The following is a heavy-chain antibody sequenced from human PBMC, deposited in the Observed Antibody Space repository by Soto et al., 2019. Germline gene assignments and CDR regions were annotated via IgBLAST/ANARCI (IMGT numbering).Heavy chain of an antibody. CDR1: GYTFATYD. CDR2: MNPNSGNT. Sequence: QVKLVQSGAEVKTPGASVKVSCKASGYTFATYDINWVRQAPGQGLEWMGWMNPNSGNTGYAQKFQGRLTMTGDTALSIAHRVLSSLRNADTGVYYCARSDGSIFNWLASWGQGTLVTVSA. V-gene: IGHV1-8*01. CDR3: ARSDGSIFNWLAS. J-gene: IGHJ5*01. D-gene: IGHD2-21*01.